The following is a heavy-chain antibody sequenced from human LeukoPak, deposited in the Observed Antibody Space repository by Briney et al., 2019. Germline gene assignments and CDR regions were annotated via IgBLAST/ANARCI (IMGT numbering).Heavy chain of an antibody. CDR3: ASLEWLPYYFDY. V-gene: IGHV4-34*01. Sequence: PSETLSLTCAVYGGSFSGYYWSGIRQPPGKGLEWIGEINHSGSTNYNPSLKSRVTISVDTSKTQFSLELSSVTAADTAVYYCASLEWLPYYFDYWGQGTLVTVSS. J-gene: IGHJ4*02. D-gene: IGHD3-3*01. CDR2: INHSGST. CDR1: GGSFSGYY.